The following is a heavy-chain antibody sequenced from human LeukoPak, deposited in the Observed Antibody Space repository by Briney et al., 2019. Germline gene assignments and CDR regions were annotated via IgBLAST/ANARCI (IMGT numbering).Heavy chain of an antibody. Sequence: PGRSLRLSCAASGFTFSGYGMHWVRQAPGKGLEWVAVIWYDGSNKYYADSVKGRFTISRDNSKNTLYLQMNSLRAEDTAVYYCAKGKEGGIPAAGTVNAFDIWGQGTMVTVSS. CDR1: GFTFSGYG. CDR3: AKGKEGGIPAAGTVNAFDI. CDR2: IWYDGSNK. V-gene: IGHV3-33*06. D-gene: IGHD6-13*01. J-gene: IGHJ3*02.